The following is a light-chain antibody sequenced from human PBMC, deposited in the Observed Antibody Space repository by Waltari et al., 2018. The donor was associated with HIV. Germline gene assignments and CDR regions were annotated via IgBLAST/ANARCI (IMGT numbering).Light chain of an antibody. CDR2: RNY. CDR1: TSNIETEA. Sequence: QSVLTQPPSVSGTPGQTVTISCSGSTSNIETEALYWYQQLPGTAPKLLIYRNYKRPSGVSYRFSCSKSGASASLVISGLRSEDEAHYYCVSYDSRLDERLFGGGTKLTVL. CDR3: VSYDSRLDERL. V-gene: IGLV1-47*01. J-gene: IGLJ3*02.